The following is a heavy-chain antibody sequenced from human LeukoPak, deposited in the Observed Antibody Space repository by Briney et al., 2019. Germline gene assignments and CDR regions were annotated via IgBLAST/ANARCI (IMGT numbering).Heavy chain of an antibody. CDR3: ARGRITMIRGVSLRNAFDI. CDR1: GGSISSGDYY. J-gene: IGHJ3*02. V-gene: IGHV4-30-4*01. Sequence: SQTLSLTCTVSGGSISSGDYYWSWIRQPPGKGLEWIGYIYYSASTYYNPSLKSRVTISVDTSKNQFSLRLTSVTAADTAVYYCARGRITMIRGVSLRNAFDIWGQGTTVTVSS. CDR2: IYYSAST. D-gene: IGHD3-10*01.